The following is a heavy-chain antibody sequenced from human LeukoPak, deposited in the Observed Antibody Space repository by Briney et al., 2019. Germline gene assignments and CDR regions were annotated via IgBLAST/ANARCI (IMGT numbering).Heavy chain of an antibody. Sequence: PSETLSLTCTVSGGSNSSGSYYWSWIRQPAGKGLEWIGRIYTSGSTNYNPSLKSRVTISVDTSKNQFSLKLSSVTAADTAVYYCAREAIGVAGTDYWGQGTLVTVSS. CDR2: IYTSGST. CDR3: AREAIGVAGTDY. J-gene: IGHJ4*02. V-gene: IGHV4-61*02. CDR1: GGSNSSGSYY. D-gene: IGHD6-19*01.